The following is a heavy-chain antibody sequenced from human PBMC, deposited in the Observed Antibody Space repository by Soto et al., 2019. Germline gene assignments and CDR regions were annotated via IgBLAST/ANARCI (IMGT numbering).Heavy chain of an antibody. V-gene: IGHV3-64*02. CDR3: ARSSSSSNLYFGMDV. CDR2: ISSDGGST. J-gene: IGHJ6*02. CDR1: GFTFSSYS. Sequence: EVQLVGSGEGLVQPGGSLRLSCAASGFTFSSYSMHWVRQAPGKGLEYVSVISSDGGSTYYADSVKGRFTISRDNSKNTLYLQMGSLRAEDMAVYYCARSSSSSNLYFGMDVWGQGTTVTVSS. D-gene: IGHD6-6*01.